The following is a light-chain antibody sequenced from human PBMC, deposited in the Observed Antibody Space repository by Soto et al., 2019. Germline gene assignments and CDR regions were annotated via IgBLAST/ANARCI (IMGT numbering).Light chain of an antibody. CDR3: QQYNNWPIT. V-gene: IGKV3-15*01. J-gene: IGKJ5*01. CDR1: QSVSSN. Sequence: EIVMTQSPATLSVSPGERATLSCRASQSVSSNLAWYQQKRGQAPRLLIYGASTRATGIPARFTGSGSGTEFTLTISSLQSEDFAVYYCQQYNNWPITFGQGTRLEMK. CDR2: GAS.